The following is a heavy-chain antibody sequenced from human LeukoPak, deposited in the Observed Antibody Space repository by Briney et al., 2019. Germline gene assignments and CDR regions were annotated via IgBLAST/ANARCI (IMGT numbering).Heavy chain of an antibody. V-gene: IGHV4-34*01. CDR1: GGSFSGYY. CDR2: INHSGST. CDR3: ARGVFGY. J-gene: IGHJ4*02. Sequence: KSSETLSLTCAVYGGSFSGYYWSWIRQPPGKGPEWIGEINHSGSTNYNPSLKSRVTISVDTSKNQFSLKLSSVTAADTAVYYCARGVFGYWGQGTLVTVSS.